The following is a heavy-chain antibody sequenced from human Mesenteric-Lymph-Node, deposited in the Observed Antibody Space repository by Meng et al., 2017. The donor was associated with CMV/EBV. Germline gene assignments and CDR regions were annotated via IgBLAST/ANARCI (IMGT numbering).Heavy chain of an antibody. CDR2: IKCDGSEK. V-gene: IGHV3-52*01. CDR1: GFTFSSSW. CDR3: ASPQGPYYYYGMDV. Sequence: GASLKISCAASGFTFSSSWMHWVCQAPEKGLEWVADIKCDGSEKYYVDSVKGRLTISRDNAKNSHYLQVNSLRAEDRTVYYCASPQGPYYYYGMDVWGQGTTVTVSS. J-gene: IGHJ6*02.